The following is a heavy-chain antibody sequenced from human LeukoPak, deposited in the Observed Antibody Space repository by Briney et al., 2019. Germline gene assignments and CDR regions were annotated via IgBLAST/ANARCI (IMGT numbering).Heavy chain of an antibody. Sequence: GGSLRLSCAGSGFTFSRYGLSWVRQAPGKGLEWASLIIGSGVTTYYAESVKGRLTVSRDNSRNTVYLQMNSLTAEDTAVYYCARDVEGTGWPYYGLDVWGQGTTVTVSS. J-gene: IGHJ6*02. V-gene: IGHV3-23*01. CDR2: IIGSGVTT. D-gene: IGHD6-19*01. CDR1: GFTFSRYG. CDR3: ARDVEGTGWPYYGLDV.